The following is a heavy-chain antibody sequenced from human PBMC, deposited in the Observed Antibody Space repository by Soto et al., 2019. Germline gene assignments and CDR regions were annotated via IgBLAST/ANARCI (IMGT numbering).Heavy chain of an antibody. V-gene: IGHV3-7*01. CDR3: ARDSGVGLSSPYX. CDR2: INTDASEK. Sequence: GGSLRLSCAASGFTLRSYWMSWVRQAPGKGLEWLATINTDASEKKYVDSVKGRFTVYRDNAKNSLYLQMDSLRAEDTAVYYCARDSGVGLSSPYXWGQVTLVTVSX. J-gene: IGHJ4*02. D-gene: IGHD3-10*01. CDR1: GFTLRSYW.